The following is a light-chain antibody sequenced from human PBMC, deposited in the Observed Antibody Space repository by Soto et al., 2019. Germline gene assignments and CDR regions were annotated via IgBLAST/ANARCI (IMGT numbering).Light chain of an antibody. V-gene: IGKV3-20*01. Sequence: EIVLTQSPGTLSLSPGERATLSCRASQSVSRTYLAWYQQKPVQAPRLLIYATSSRATGIPDRFSGSGSGTDFTLTISRLEPEDFAVYYCQQFGSSIPHTFGQGTKLEIK. CDR2: ATS. CDR3: QQFGSSIPHT. CDR1: QSVSRTY. J-gene: IGKJ2*01.